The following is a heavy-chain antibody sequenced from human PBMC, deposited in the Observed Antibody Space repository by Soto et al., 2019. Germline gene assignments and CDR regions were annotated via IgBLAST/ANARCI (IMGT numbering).Heavy chain of an antibody. V-gene: IGHV4-34*01. CDR3: ASKGRVTTTKGNLIFHY. CDR1: GGSFSGYY. Sequence: PSETLSLTCAVYGGSFSGYYWRWIRQPPGKGLEWIGEINHSGSTNYNPSLKSRVTISADTSKNQFSLQLTSVTAADTAVYYCASKGRVTTTKGNLIFHYWGLVTLVSVS. J-gene: IGHJ4*02. CDR2: INHSGST. D-gene: IGHD4-17*01.